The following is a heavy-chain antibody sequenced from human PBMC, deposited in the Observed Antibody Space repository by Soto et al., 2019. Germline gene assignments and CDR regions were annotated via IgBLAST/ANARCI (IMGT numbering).Heavy chain of an antibody. Sequence: EVPLVESGGGLVQPGGSLKLSCAASGFTFSGSAMQWVRQASGKGLEWVGRIRSKANSYATAYAASVKGRFTISRDDSKNTAYLQMNSLKTEDTAVYYWTRRPYDSSCYYAYWGPGNLFTVSS. J-gene: IGHJ4*02. V-gene: IGHV3-73*02. CDR2: IRSKANSYAT. CDR1: GFTFSGSA. D-gene: IGHD3-22*01. CDR3: TRRPYDSSCYYAY.